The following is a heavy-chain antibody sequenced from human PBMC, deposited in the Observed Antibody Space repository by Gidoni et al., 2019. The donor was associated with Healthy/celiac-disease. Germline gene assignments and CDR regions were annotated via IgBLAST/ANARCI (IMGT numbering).Heavy chain of an antibody. V-gene: IGHV3-30*18. J-gene: IGHJ4*02. D-gene: IGHD4-17*01. Sequence: QVQLVESGGGVVQPGRSLRLSCAASGFTFSSYGMHWVRQAPGKGLGWVAVISYDGSNKYYADSVKGRFTISRDNSKNTLYLQMNSLRAEDTAVYYCAKGDYGDYEYYFDYWGQGTLVTVSS. CDR1: GFTFSSYG. CDR2: ISYDGSNK. CDR3: AKGDYGDYEYYFDY.